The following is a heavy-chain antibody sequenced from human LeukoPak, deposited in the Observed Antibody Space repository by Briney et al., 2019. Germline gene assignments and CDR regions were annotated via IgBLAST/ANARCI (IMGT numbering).Heavy chain of an antibody. CDR3: GRDVPTGRYDS. D-gene: IGHD2-2*01. Sequence: SETLSLTCTVSGGSISNYYWSWIRQPAGRGLEWIGRVQTSGSTKYNPSLKSRVTISIDTSKNQFSLKLTSVTAAGTAVYYCGRDVPTGRYDSWGQGTLVTVSS. J-gene: IGHJ4*02. V-gene: IGHV4-4*07. CDR1: GGSISNYY. CDR2: VQTSGST.